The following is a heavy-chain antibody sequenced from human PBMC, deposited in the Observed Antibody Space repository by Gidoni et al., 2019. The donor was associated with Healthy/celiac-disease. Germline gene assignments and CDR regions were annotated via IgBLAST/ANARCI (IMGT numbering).Heavy chain of an antibody. Sequence: SGFTFSSYGMHWVRQAPGKGLEWVAVISYDGSNKYYADSVKGRFTISRDNSKNTLYLQMNSLRAEDTAVYYCAKEGEGGPSLENAFDIWGQGTIVTVSS. CDR2: ISYDGSNK. CDR1: GFTFSSYG. CDR3: AKEGEGGPSLENAFDI. J-gene: IGHJ3*02. V-gene: IGHV3-30*18. D-gene: IGHD1-1*01.